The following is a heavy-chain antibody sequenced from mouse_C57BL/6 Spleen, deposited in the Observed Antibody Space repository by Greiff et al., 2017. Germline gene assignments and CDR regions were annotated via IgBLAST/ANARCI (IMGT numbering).Heavy chain of an antibody. CDR3: TGGYYGSSLWYFDV. Sequence: EVNVVESGGGLVQPGGSMKLSCVASGFTFSNYWMNWVRQSPEKGLEWVAQIRLKSDNYATHYAESVKGRFTISRDDSKSSVYLQMNNLRAEDTGIYYCTGGYYGSSLWYFDVWGTGTTVTVSS. V-gene: IGHV6-3*01. CDR2: IRLKSDNYAT. CDR1: GFTFSNYW. D-gene: IGHD1-1*01. J-gene: IGHJ1*03.